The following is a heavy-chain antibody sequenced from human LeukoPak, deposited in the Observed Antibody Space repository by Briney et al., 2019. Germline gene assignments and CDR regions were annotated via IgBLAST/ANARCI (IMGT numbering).Heavy chain of an antibody. V-gene: IGHV3-30*01. Sequence: GRSLRLSCAASGFTLRSYAMHWVRQAPGKGLEWVAVISYDGSNKYYADSVKGRFTISRDNSKNTLYLQMNSLRAEDTAVYYCARAIYYDSSGYFQGGFDYWGQGTLVTVSS. J-gene: IGHJ4*02. CDR2: ISYDGSNK. CDR1: GFTLRSYA. D-gene: IGHD3-22*01. CDR3: ARAIYYDSSGYFQGGFDY.